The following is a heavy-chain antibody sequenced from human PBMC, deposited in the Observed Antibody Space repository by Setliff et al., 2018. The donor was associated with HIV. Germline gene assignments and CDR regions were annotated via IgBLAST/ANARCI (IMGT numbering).Heavy chain of an antibody. CDR3: ATIPWGLFDY. CDR1: GFTFRSYW. J-gene: IGHJ4*02. V-gene: IGHV3-74*03. D-gene: IGHD7-27*01. Sequence: PGESLKISCAGSGFTFRSYWMHWIRQVPGKGLMWVAAINHDGSIIKYADSVKGRFTISRDDAKNTVYLQMNSLRGDDTAVYYCATIPWGLFDYWGQGKLVTVSS. CDR2: INHDGSII.